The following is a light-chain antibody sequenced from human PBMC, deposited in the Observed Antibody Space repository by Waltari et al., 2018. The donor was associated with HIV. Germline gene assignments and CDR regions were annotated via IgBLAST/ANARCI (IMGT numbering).Light chain of an antibody. Sequence: QSVLTQPPSASGTPGQRVTISCSGSSSSIGSNYVYWYQQLPGTAPKLLIYRNNQRPSGVPDQFSGSKSGTSASLAIRGLRSEDEADYDCAAWDDSLSGYVFGTGTKVTVL. V-gene: IGLV1-47*01. CDR1: SSSIGSNY. CDR2: RNN. CDR3: AAWDDSLSGYV. J-gene: IGLJ1*01.